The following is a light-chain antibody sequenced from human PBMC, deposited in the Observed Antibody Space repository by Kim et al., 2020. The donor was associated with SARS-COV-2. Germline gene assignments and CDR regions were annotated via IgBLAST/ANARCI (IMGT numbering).Light chain of an antibody. CDR1: QGIFTF. J-gene: IGKJ2*01. Sequence: SASVGASITITCQASQGIFTFLNWYQHRPGQPPTLLINDASNLQTGVPSRFSAGGSGTHFTFTGSSLKPEDVATYYCQQYDDLPYTFGQGTKLEI. CDR3: QQYDDLPYT. V-gene: IGKV1-33*01. CDR2: DAS.